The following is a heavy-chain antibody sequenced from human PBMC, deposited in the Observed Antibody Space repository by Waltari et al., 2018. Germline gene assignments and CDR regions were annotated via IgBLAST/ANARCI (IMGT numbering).Heavy chain of an antibody. V-gene: IGHV4-34*01. J-gene: IGHJ3*02. D-gene: IGHD1-26*01. CDR1: GGSFSGYY. CDR3: ARGGGGSPEGAFDI. Sequence: QVQLQQWGAGLLKPSETLSLTCAVYGGSFSGYYWSWIRPPPGKGLEWIGEINHSGSTNYNPSLKSRVTISVDTSKNQFSLKLSSVTAADTAVYYCARGGGGSPEGAFDIWGQGTMVTVSS. CDR2: INHSGST.